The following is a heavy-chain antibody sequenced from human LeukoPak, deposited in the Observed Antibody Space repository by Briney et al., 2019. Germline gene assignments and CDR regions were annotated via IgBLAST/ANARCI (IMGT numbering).Heavy chain of an antibody. CDR2: IKQDETVQ. J-gene: IGHJ5*01. CDR3: ARERYGVGATFDC. Sequence: GGSLRLSCAASGFTLSMYWMSWVRQAPGKGLEWVANIKQDETVQNYVDSVRGRFTISRDNGKNSLYLQMNSLTVEDTAVYYCARERYGVGATFDCWGQGNLVTVS. V-gene: IGHV3-7*01. D-gene: IGHD1-26*01. CDR1: GFTLSMYW.